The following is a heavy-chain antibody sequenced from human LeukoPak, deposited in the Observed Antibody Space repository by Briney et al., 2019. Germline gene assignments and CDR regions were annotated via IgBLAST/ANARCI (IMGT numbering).Heavy chain of an antibody. V-gene: IGHV3-23*01. CDR1: GFTFSSSG. CDR3: AIGRNTGRQFYFDY. CDR2: ITGSGGST. D-gene: IGHD5-18*01. J-gene: IGHJ4*02. Sequence: GGSLRLSCAASGFTFSSSGMGWVRQAPGKGLECVSPITGSGGSTSYTDSVKGRFTISRDNSKNTLYLQMNSLRAEDTAVYYCAIGRNTGRQFYFDYWGQGTLVTVAS.